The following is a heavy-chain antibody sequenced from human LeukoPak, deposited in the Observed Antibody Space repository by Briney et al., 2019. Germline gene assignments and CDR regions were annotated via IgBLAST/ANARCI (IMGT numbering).Heavy chain of an antibody. CDR3: AREVVVAATHGDAFDI. CDR1: GFTFSSYS. D-gene: IGHD2-15*01. Sequence: PGGSLRLSCAASGFTFSSYSMNWVRRAPGKGLEWVSSISSSSSYIYYADSVKGRFTISRDNAKNSLYLQMNSLRAEDTAVYYCAREVVVAATHGDAFDIWGQGTMVTVSS. J-gene: IGHJ3*02. V-gene: IGHV3-21*01. CDR2: ISSSSSYI.